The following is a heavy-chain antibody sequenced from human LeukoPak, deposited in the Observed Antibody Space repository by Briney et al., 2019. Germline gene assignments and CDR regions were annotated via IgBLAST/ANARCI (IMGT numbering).Heavy chain of an antibody. CDR2: INPNSGGT. CDR3: ATTPIWSGYYSFDY. D-gene: IGHD3-3*01. CDR1: GYTFTGYY. J-gene: IGHJ4*02. Sequence: GASVKVSCKASGYTFTGYYMHWVRQATGQGLEWMGWINPNSGGTNYAQKFQGRVTMTRDTSISTAYMELSRLRSDDTAVYYCATTPIWSGYYSFDYWGQGTLVTVSS. V-gene: IGHV1-2*02.